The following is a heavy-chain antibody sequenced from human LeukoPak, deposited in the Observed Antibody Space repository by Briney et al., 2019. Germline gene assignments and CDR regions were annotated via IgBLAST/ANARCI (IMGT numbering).Heavy chain of an antibody. J-gene: IGHJ6*02. V-gene: IGHV3-23*01. CDR2: ISGSGGST. Sequence: GGSLRLSCAASGFTFSSYAMSWVRQVPGKGLEWVSAISGSGGSTYYADSVKGRFTISRDNSKNTLYLQMNSLRAEDTAVYYCAKGMVRGVIINYYYYGMDVWGQGTTVTVSS. D-gene: IGHD3-10*01. CDR3: AKGMVRGVIINYYYYGMDV. CDR1: GFTFSSYA.